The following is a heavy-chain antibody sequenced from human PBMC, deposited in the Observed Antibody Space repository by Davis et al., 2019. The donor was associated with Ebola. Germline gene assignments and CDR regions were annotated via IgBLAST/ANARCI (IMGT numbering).Heavy chain of an antibody. V-gene: IGHV4-39*01. CDR2: FYYSGIT. CDR3: ARGRDIMGARYFDY. J-gene: IGHJ4*02. D-gene: IGHD1-26*01. CDR1: GVSIGSSAYY. Sequence: PSETLSLTCTVSGVSIGSSAYYWLCFRHPPASPLFCTGRFYYSGITYYNPSLRSRLIISADTSNNRLSLKLSSMTAADTALYYCARGRDIMGARYFDYWGQGTLVTVSS.